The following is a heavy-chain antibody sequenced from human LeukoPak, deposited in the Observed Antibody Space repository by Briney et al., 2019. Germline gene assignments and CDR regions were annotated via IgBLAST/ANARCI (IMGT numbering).Heavy chain of an antibody. CDR1: GFTFSSYS. J-gene: IGHJ4*02. CDR3: ATSPVYSYGHPYYFDY. CDR2: ISSSSSYI. D-gene: IGHD5-18*01. Sequence: GGSLRLSCAGSGFTFSSYSMNWVRQAPGKGLEWVSCISSSSSYIYYADSVKGRFTISRDNAKNSLYLQMNSLRAEDTAVYYCATSPVYSYGHPYYFDYWGQGTLVTVSP. V-gene: IGHV3-21*01.